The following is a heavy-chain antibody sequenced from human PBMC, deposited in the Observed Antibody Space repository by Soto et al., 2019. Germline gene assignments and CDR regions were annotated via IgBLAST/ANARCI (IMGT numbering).Heavy chain of an antibody. CDR1: GFSLSSSGVG. D-gene: IGHD6-13*01. CDR2: IFWDVGK. V-gene: IGHV2-5*02. CDR3: AHRLDSSSCLPNWFDP. Sequence: QITLKESGPTLVKPTQTLTLTCTFSGFSLSSSGVGVGWIRQPPGKALEWLALIFWDVGKRYSPSLKSRLTIVKDTSKNPAVTTKTDMNPVDTATYSVAHRLDSSSCLPNWFDPWGQGTLVTVSS. J-gene: IGHJ5*02.